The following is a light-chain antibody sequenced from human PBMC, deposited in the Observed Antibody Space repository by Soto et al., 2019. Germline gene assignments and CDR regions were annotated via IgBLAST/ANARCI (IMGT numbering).Light chain of an antibody. Sequence: EIVMTQSPATLSVSPGERATLSCRASQSVSSNLAWYQQKPGQAPRLLIHGAATRATGIPARFSGSGSGTEFTLTISSLQSEDFAVYYCQQYNNWPRTFGQGTKVAI. CDR2: GAA. J-gene: IGKJ1*01. V-gene: IGKV3-15*01. CDR3: QQYNNWPRT. CDR1: QSVSSN.